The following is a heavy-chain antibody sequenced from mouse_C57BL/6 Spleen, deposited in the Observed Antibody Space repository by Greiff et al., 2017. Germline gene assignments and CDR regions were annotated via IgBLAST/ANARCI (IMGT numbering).Heavy chain of an antibody. V-gene: IGHV1-54*01. CDR2: INPGSGGT. CDR3: ARSYYGNYYAMDY. Sequence: VKLQESGAELVRPGTSVKVSCKASGYAFTNYLIEWVKQRPGQGLEWIGVINPGSGGTNYNEKFKGKETLTADKSSSTAYMQLSSLTSEDSAVYFCARSYYGNYYAMDYWGQGTSVTVSS. D-gene: IGHD2-10*01. CDR1: GYAFTNYL. J-gene: IGHJ4*01.